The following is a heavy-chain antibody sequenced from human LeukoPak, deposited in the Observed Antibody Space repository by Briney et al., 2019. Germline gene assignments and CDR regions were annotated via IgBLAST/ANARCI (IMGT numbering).Heavy chain of an antibody. CDR2: INPDGRTT. V-gene: IGHV3-74*01. CDR3: AKVDGSGNSIFDY. CDR1: GFSFNIYW. J-gene: IGHJ4*02. Sequence: GGSLRLSRAASGFSFNIYWMHWVRQTPGKGLVWVSRINPDGRTTNYADSVKGRFTISRDNAKNTLYLQMNSLRVEDTATYYCAKVDGSGNSIFDYWGQGTLVPVSS. D-gene: IGHD3-22*01.